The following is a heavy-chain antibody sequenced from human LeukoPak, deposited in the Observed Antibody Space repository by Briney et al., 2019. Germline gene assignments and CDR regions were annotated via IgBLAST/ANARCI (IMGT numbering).Heavy chain of an antibody. V-gene: IGHV4-34*01. D-gene: IGHD3-3*01. CDR2: INHSGST. CDR3: ARGGYDFWSGYPLDY. J-gene: IGHJ4*02. Sequence: PSETLSLTCAVYGGSFSGYYWSWIRQPPGKGLEWIGEINHSGSTNYNPSLKSRVTISVDTSKNQFSLKLSSVTAADTAVYYCARGGYDFWSGYPLDYWGQGTLVTVS. CDR1: GGSFSGYY.